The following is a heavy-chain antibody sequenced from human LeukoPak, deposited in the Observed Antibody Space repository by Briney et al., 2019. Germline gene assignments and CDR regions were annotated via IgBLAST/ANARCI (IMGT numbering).Heavy chain of an antibody. D-gene: IGHD6-13*01. Sequence: GGSLRLPCAASGFTFSDYYMSGIRQAPGKGLEWVSYISSSSNYTNYTDSVKGRFTISRDNAKNSLYLQMNSLRAEDTAVYYCARVRGSSSARWFDPWGQGTLVTVSS. J-gene: IGHJ5*02. CDR2: ISSSSNYT. CDR3: ARVRGSSSARWFDP. CDR1: GFTFSDYY. V-gene: IGHV3-11*06.